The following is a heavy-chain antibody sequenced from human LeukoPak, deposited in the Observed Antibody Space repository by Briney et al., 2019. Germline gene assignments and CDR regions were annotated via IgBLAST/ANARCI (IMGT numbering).Heavy chain of an antibody. CDR2: INPNSGGT. D-gene: IGHD3-3*01. CDR1: GYTFTGYY. CDR3: ARDYGVVDY. J-gene: IGHJ4*02. Sequence: ASVKVCCKASGYTFTGYYLHLVRPGPGQGLEWMGRINPNSGGTNYAQKFQGRVTMTRDTSISTAYMELSRLRSDDTAVYYCARDYGVVDYWGQGTLVTVSS. V-gene: IGHV1-2*06.